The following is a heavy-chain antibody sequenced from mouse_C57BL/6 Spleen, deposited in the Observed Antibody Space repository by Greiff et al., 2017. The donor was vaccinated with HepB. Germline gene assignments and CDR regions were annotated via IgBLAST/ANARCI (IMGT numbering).Heavy chain of an antibody. CDR3: ARYISLCPDY. CDR1: GFTFTDYY. CDR2: IRNKANGYTT. Sequence: EVHLVESGGGLVQPGGSLSLSCAASGFTFTDYYMSWVRQPPGKALEWLGFIRNKANGYTTEYSASVKGRFTISRDNSQSILYLQMNALRAEDSATYYCARYISLCPDYWGQGTTLTVSS. J-gene: IGHJ2*01. D-gene: IGHD6-1*01. V-gene: IGHV7-3*01.